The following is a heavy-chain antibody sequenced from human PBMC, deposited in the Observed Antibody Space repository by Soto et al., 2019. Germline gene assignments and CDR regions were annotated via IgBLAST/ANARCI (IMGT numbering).Heavy chain of an antibody. CDR1: GFTFSSYA. CDR3: ARDGTDITMIVVPPSYYYGMDV. J-gene: IGHJ6*02. D-gene: IGHD3-22*01. CDR2: ISYDGSNK. Sequence: GGSLRLSCAASGFTFSSYAMHWVRQAPGKGLEWVAVISYDGSNKYYADSVKGRFTISRDNSKNTLYLQMNSLRAEDTAVYYCARDGTDITMIVVPPSYYYGMDVWGQGTTVTVSS. V-gene: IGHV3-30-3*01.